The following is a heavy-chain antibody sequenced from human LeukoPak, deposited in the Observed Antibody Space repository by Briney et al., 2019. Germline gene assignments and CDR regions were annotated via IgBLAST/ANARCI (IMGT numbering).Heavy chain of an antibody. Sequence: GASVKASCKASGYTFTSYAMHWVRQAPGQRLEWMGWINAGNGNTKYSQKFQGRVTITRDTSASTAYMELSSLRSEDTAVYYCARSSAYARWAEHWGQGTLVTVSS. V-gene: IGHV1-3*01. J-gene: IGHJ1*01. CDR1: GYTFTSYA. CDR3: ARSSAYARWAEH. CDR2: INAGNGNT. D-gene: IGHD4-23*01.